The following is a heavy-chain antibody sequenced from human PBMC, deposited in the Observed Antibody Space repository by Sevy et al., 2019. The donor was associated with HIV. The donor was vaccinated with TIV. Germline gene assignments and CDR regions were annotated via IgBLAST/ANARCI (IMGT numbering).Heavy chain of an antibody. V-gene: IGHV1-2*02. J-gene: IGHJ6*02. CDR2: INPKRGGA. CDR1: EYTFIDYY. CDR3: AREEIGYGMDV. Sequence: ASVKVSCKATEYTFIDYYIHWVRQAPGQGLEWMGWINPKRGGANYAQSFQGRVTMTRDTSLNAIYMQLTSLRGEDTAVYYCAREEIGYGMDVWGQGTAVTVSS.